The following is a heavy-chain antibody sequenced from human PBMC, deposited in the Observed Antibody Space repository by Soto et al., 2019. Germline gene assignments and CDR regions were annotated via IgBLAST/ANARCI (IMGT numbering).Heavy chain of an antibody. J-gene: IGHJ4*02. CDR3: ASLSMLRGVIAFDQ. CDR2: TFYSAST. CDR1: GVSISSAGYY. D-gene: IGHD3-10*01. Sequence: QVRLQESGPGLVRPSETLSLTCTASGVSISSAGYYWSWIRHHPGKGLEWIGTTFYSASTYYNPSLKNATSISVDTSKNQFSLNLSSVTAADQAVYSCASLSMLRGVIAFDQWGPGIQITVSS. V-gene: IGHV4-31*01.